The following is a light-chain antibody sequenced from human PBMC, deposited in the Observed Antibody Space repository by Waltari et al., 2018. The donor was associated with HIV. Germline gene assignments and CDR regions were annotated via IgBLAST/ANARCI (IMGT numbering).Light chain of an antibody. CDR1: NVALVGTHI. CDR3: SSYTRSTTLDAV. Sequence: SPLTNPPPGPGPPDRPLPTPAGGTNVALVGTHIVPCTQQHPANAPKLIIFYVSHRPSGISNRFSGSKSGNTASLTISGLQAEDEADYYCSSYTRSTTLDAVFGTGTKVSVL. CDR2: YVS. J-gene: IGLJ1*01. V-gene: IGLV2-14*03.